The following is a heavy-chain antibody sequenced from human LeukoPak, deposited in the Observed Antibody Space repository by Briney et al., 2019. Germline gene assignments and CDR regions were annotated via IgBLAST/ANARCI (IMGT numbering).Heavy chain of an antibody. Sequence: SETLSLTCTVSGGSISSYYWSWIRQPPGKGLEWIGYIYYSGSTNYNPSLKSRVTISVDTSKDQFSLKLSSVTAADTAVYFCARGTLVGAIYNWFDPWGQGTLVTVSS. CDR1: GGSISSYY. CDR3: ARGTLVGAIYNWFDP. V-gene: IGHV4-59*01. D-gene: IGHD1-26*01. J-gene: IGHJ5*02. CDR2: IYYSGST.